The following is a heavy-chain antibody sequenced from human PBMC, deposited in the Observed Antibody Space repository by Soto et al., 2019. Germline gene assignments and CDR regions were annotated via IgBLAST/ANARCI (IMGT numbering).Heavy chain of an antibody. CDR2: ISSSSSYI. Sequence: GGSLRLSCAASGFTFSSYSMNWVRQAPGKGLEWVSSISSSSSYIYYADSVKGRFTISRDNAKNSLYLQMNSLRAEDTAVYYCAREGRHDYGDYKGYWGQGTLVTVSS. CDR3: AREGRHDYGDYKGY. V-gene: IGHV3-21*01. CDR1: GFTFSSYS. D-gene: IGHD4-17*01. J-gene: IGHJ4*02.